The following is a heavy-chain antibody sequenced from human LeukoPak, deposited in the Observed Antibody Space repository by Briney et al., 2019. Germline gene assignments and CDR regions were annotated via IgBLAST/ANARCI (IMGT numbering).Heavy chain of an antibody. V-gene: IGHV4-4*07. J-gene: IGHJ4*02. CDR1: GGSISSYY. CDR2: IYTSGST. D-gene: IGHD1-26*01. CDR3: ARENSGSYREFDY. Sequence: PSETLSLTCTVSGGSISSYYWSWIRQPAGKGLEWIGRIYTSGSTNYNASLKSRVSMSVDTSKNQFSLKLSSVTAADTTVFYCARENSGSYREFDYWGQGTLVTVSS.